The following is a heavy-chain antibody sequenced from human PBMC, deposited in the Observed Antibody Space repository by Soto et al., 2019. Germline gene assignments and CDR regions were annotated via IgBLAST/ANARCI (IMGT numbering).Heavy chain of an antibody. Sequence: PGGSLRLSCAASGFTFSSYSMNWVRQAPGKGLEWVSYISSSSSTIYYADSVKGRFTISRDNAKNSLYLQMNSLRAEDTAVYYWARGYYYGSGSYYFNWFDPWDQGTLVTVSS. J-gene: IGHJ5*02. CDR2: ISSSSSTI. D-gene: IGHD3-10*01. V-gene: IGHV3-48*01. CDR1: GFTFSSYS. CDR3: ARGYYYGSGSYYFNWFDP.